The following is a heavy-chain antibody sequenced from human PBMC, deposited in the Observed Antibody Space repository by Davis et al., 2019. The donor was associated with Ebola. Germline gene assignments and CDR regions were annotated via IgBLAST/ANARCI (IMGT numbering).Heavy chain of an antibody. J-gene: IGHJ6*04. Sequence: SVKVSCKASGNTISTYTIDWVRQAPGQGLEWMGGIIPIFGTTNYAQKFRGRVTITADKSTRIAYMELSSLRSEDTAVYYCARAIADYYYYGMDVWGKGTTVTVSS. V-gene: IGHV1-69*06. CDR1: GNTISTYT. D-gene: IGHD6-13*01. CDR2: IIPIFGTT. CDR3: ARAIADYYYYGMDV.